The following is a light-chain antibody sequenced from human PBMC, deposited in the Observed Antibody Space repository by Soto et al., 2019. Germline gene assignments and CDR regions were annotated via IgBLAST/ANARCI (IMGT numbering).Light chain of an antibody. J-gene: IGLJ1*01. V-gene: IGLV2-14*03. CDR2: DVN. CDR3: SSYTSTYSLV. Sequence: QSVLTQPASVSGSPGQSITISCTGTIDDVGAYNYVSWYQQRPGSAPQLIMYDVNNRPSGASHRFSGSKSGHTAYLTISGLQSDDEANDHCSSYTSTYSLVFGTGTKVTVL. CDR1: IDDVGAYNY.